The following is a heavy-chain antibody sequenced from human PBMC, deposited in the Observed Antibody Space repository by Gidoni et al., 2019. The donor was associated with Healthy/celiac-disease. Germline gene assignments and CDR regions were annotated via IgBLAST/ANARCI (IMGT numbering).Heavy chain of an antibody. CDR1: GFTFSSYA. D-gene: IGHD5-12*01. CDR2: ISGSGGST. CDR3: AKGPVEMATITNY. V-gene: IGHV3-23*04. J-gene: IGHJ4*02. Sequence: EVQLVESGGGLVQPGGSLRPSCAASGFTFSSYAMRWVRQAPGKGLQWVSAISGSGGSTYYADSVKGRFTISRDNSKNTLYLQMNSLRAEDTAVYYCAKGPVEMATITNYWGQGTLVTVSS.